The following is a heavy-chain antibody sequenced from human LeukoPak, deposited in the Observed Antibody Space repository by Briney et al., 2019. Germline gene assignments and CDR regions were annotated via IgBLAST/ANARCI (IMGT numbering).Heavy chain of an antibody. CDR3: AKGRDSYYFDY. D-gene: IGHD6-6*01. J-gene: IGHJ4*02. CDR1: VFTLSSYA. Sequence: PGASLRLSCASSVFTLSSYAMSGVRQPPAKGREGVSAVSGSCCSTYYADSVKGRFTIPRDNSKNTLYLQMKSLRAEDTAVYYCAKGRDSYYFDYWGQGTLVTVSS. CDR2: VSGSCCST. V-gene: IGHV3-23*01.